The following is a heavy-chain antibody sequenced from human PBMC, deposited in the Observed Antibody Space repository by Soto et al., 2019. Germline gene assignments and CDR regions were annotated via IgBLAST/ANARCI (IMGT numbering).Heavy chain of an antibody. CDR2: IIPIFGTA. Sequence: QVQLVQSGAEVKKPGSSVKVSCKASGGTFSSYAITWVRQAPGQGLEWMGGIIPIFGTANYAQKFQGRVTITADESTSTAYMELSSLRSEDTAVYYCATEGDGSGSYYYGMDVWGQGSTVTVSS. J-gene: IGHJ6*02. CDR3: ATEGDGSGSYYYGMDV. V-gene: IGHV1-69*12. D-gene: IGHD3-22*01. CDR1: GGTFSSYA.